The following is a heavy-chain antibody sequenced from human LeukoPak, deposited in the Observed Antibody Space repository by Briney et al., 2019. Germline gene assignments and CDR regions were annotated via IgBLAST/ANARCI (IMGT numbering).Heavy chain of an antibody. CDR3: AKFLPTHILVANYYFDY. Sequence: TGGSLRPSCAASGFTFSSYAMSWVRQAPGKWLEWVSAISGSGGSTYYADSVKGRFTISRDNSNNTLYLQMNSLRAEDTAVYYCAKFLPTHILVANYYFDYWGQGTLVTVSS. J-gene: IGHJ4*02. CDR2: ISGSGGST. V-gene: IGHV3-23*01. CDR1: GFTFSSYA. D-gene: IGHD2-21*01.